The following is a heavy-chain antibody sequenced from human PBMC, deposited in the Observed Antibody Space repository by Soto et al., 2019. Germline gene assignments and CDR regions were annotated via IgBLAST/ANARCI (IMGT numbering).Heavy chain of an antibody. Sequence: GGSLRLSCTASGFSLGDYAMSWVRQAPGKGLEWIGFIRTQVYGGTTEYAASVKGRFTISRDDSKGIAYLQMNSLKTEDTAVYFCARVSGYSYGYSFGMDVRGQGTTVTVSS. D-gene: IGHD5-18*01. CDR1: GFSLGDYA. V-gene: IGHV3-49*04. J-gene: IGHJ6*02. CDR2: IRTQVYGGTT. CDR3: ARVSGYSYGYSFGMDV.